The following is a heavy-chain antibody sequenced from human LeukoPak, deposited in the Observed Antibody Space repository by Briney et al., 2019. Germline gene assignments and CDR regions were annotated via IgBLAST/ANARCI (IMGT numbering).Heavy chain of an antibody. J-gene: IGHJ4*02. CDR2: ISGSGGST. Sequence: PGGSLRLSCAASGFTFSSYAMSWVRQAPGKGLEWVSAISGSGGSTYYADSVKGRFTISRDNSKNTLYLQMNSLSAEDTAVYYCAKDLFGRGRHAPLRNSIFDYWGQGTLVTVSS. D-gene: IGHD1-7*01. CDR1: GFTFSSYA. V-gene: IGHV3-23*01. CDR3: AKDLFGRGRHAPLRNSIFDY.